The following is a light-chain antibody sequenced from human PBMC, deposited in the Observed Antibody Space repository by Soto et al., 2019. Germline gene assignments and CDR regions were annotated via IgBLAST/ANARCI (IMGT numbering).Light chain of an antibody. Sequence: QSALTQPRSVSGSPGQSVTISCTGTSSDVGGYTYVSWYQQHPGKAPKLIIYDVTERPSGVPARFSGSKSGNTASLTISGLQAEDEADYYCCSYAGSYTHVFGTGTKLTVL. CDR3: CSYAGSYTHV. J-gene: IGLJ1*01. CDR1: SSDVGGYTY. CDR2: DVT. V-gene: IGLV2-11*01.